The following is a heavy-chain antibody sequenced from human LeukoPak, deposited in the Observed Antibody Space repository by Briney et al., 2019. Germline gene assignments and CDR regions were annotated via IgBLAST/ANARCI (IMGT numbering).Heavy chain of an antibody. V-gene: IGHV3-53*01. CDR1: GFTVSSDY. CDR2: IYGGGST. CDR3: ARSVGKVGHYYYYGMDV. J-gene: IGHJ6*02. D-gene: IGHD5/OR15-5a*01. Sequence: GGSLRLSCAASGFTVSSDYMSWVRQAPGKGLDWVSVIYGGGSTYYADSVKGRSTISRDNSKNTLYLQMNSLRAEDTAVYYCARSVGKVGHYYYYGMDVWGQGTTVTVSS.